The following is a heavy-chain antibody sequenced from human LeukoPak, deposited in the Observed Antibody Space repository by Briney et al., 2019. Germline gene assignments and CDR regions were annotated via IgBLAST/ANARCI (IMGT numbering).Heavy chain of an antibody. J-gene: IGHJ3*02. V-gene: IGHV3-7*01. CDR1: EFTLSSYW. CDR3: ARDSGGLQGSDTFIDALDT. CDR2: IRQDGNEK. Sequence: GGSLRLSCSASEFTLSSYWMTWVRQAPGKGLEWVANIRQDGNEKNYVDSVKGRFTISRDNAKNSLYLQLSSLRGEDTAVYYCARDSGGLQGSDTFIDALDTWGPGTMVTVSS. D-gene: IGHD3-10*01.